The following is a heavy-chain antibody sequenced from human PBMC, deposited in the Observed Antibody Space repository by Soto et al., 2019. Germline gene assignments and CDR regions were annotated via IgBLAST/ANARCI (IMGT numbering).Heavy chain of an antibody. CDR3: ARARAVAGLYHGMDV. CDR1: GGTFSRYP. J-gene: IGHJ6*02. Sequence: QVQLVQSGAEVRKPGSSVKVSCKASGGTFSRYPISWVRQAPGQGLEWMGGIIPMFGTANHAQKFQGRVNITADESTSTAYMELSSLRSEDTAMYFCARARAVAGLYHGMDVWGQGTTVIVS. D-gene: IGHD6-19*01. CDR2: IIPMFGTA. V-gene: IGHV1-69*01.